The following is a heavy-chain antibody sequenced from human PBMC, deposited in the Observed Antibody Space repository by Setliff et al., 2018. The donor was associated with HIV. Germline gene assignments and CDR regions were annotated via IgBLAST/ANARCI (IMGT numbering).Heavy chain of an antibody. CDR3: ARDSSSWFNWFDP. Sequence: SETLSLTCAVYGGPLSGHYWSWIRQPPGQGLEWIGETSHSGKTNYNPSLKSRVTISVDTSKNQFSLKLTSVTAADTAVYYCARDSSSWFNWFDPWGQGTLVTVSS. CDR1: GGPLSGHY. V-gene: IGHV4-34*01. CDR2: TSHSGKT. D-gene: IGHD6-13*01. J-gene: IGHJ5*02.